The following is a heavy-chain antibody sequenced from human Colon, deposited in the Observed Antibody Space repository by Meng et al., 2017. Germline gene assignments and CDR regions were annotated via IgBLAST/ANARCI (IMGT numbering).Heavy chain of an antibody. V-gene: IGHV4-61*02. CDR1: GGSITSGNYD. Sequence: QVQLQESGPGLVKPSQTLSLTCTVSGGSITSGNYDWSWIRQPAGKGLEWIGRIYTSGSTSYNPALKSRVTISVDTSKNQFSLKLSSVTAADTAVYYCARGPLDYWGQGTLVTASS. CDR3: ARGPLDY. J-gene: IGHJ4*02. CDR2: IYTSGST.